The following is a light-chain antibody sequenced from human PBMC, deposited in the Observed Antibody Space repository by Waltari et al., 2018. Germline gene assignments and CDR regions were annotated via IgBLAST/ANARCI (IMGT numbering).Light chain of an antibody. J-gene: IGLJ1*01. CDR1: SSAVGGYNY. Sequence: QSALTQPPSASGSPGQSVTISCTGTSSAVGGYNYVSWYQQHSGKAPKLMIYEVSKRPSGVPDRFSGSKSGNTASLTVSGLQAEDEADYYCSSYAGSNIYVFGTGTKVTVL. CDR2: EVS. CDR3: SSYAGSNIYV. V-gene: IGLV2-8*01.